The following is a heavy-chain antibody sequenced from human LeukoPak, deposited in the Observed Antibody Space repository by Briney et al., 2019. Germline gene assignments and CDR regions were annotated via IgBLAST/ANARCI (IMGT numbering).Heavy chain of an antibody. J-gene: IGHJ6*04. Sequence: SETLSLTCAVYGGSFCGYYWSWIRQPPGKGLEWIGEINHSGSTNYNPSLKSRVTISVDTSKNQFSLKLSSVTAADTAVYYCARETAAGFYYGMDVWGKGTTVTVSS. CDR1: GGSFCGYY. CDR3: ARETAAGFYYGMDV. D-gene: IGHD6-13*01. CDR2: INHSGST. V-gene: IGHV4-34*01.